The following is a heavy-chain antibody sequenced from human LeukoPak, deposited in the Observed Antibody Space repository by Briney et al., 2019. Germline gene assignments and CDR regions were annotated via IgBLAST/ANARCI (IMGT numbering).Heavy chain of an antibody. CDR2: IYYSGST. J-gene: IGHJ4*02. V-gene: IGHV4-59*12. Sequence: SETLSLTCTVSGGSISTYFWSWIRQPPGKGLEWIGYIYYSGSTNYNPSLKSRVTISLDTSKNQFSLKLSSVTAADTAVYYCAAGYYDSGGYWEGPLTIDYWGQGTLVTVSS. CDR3: AAGYYDSGGYWEGPLTIDY. CDR1: GGSISTYF. D-gene: IGHD3-22*01.